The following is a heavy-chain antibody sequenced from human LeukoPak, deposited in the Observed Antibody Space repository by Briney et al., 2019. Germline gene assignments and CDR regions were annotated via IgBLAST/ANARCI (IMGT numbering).Heavy chain of an antibody. CDR3: ARGLWGYCSSTSCPRYFDY. CDR1: GGSISSGDYY. Sequence: SQTLSLTCTVSGGSISSGDYYWSWIRQPPGKGLEWIGYIYYSGSTYYNPSLKSRVTISVDTSKNQFSLKLSSVTAADTAVYYCARGLWGYCSSTSCPRYFDYWGQGTLVTVSS. V-gene: IGHV4-30-4*01. CDR2: IYYSGST. D-gene: IGHD2-2*01. J-gene: IGHJ4*02.